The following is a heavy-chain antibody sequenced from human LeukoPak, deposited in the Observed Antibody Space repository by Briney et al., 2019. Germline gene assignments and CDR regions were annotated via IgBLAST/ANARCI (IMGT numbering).Heavy chain of an antibody. D-gene: IGHD4-11*01. Sequence: GGSLRLSCAASGFTFSSYAMNWVRQSPGKGPQWVSLISFGSSYISYADSLKGRFTVSRDDAKSSVYLEMTSLIAEDTAVYYCARASTDYSVTDGFDTWGPGTLVTVSS. CDR1: GFTFSSYA. CDR2: ISFGSSYI. V-gene: IGHV3-21*01. CDR3: ARASTDYSVTDGFDT. J-gene: IGHJ5*02.